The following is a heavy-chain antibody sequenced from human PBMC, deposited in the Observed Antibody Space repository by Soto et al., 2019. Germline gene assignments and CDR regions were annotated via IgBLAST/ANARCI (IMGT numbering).Heavy chain of an antibody. D-gene: IGHD2-2*01. CDR1: GGTFSSYA. Sequence: EASVKVSCKASGGTFSSYAISWVRQAPGQGLEWMGGIIPIFGTANCAQKFQGRVTITADKSTSTAYMELSSLRSEDTAVYYCARDYQDWYFDLWGRGTLVTVSS. CDR3: ARDYQDWYFDL. CDR2: IIPIFGTA. V-gene: IGHV1-69*06. J-gene: IGHJ2*01.